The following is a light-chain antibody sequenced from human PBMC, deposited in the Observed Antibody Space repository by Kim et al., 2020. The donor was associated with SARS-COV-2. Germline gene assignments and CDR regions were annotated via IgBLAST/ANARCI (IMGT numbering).Light chain of an antibody. CDR3: QAWDSGSDHWV. J-gene: IGLJ3*02. CDR2: YDS. V-gene: IGLV3-21*04. CDR1: NSGVRG. Sequence: SYELTQPPSVSGAPGETARITCGGDNSGVRGVHWYQQKAGQAPVLVLYYDSDRPSGIPERFSGSNPWDTATLTITRVEAGDEADYWCQAWDSGSDHWVFGGGTQLTVL.